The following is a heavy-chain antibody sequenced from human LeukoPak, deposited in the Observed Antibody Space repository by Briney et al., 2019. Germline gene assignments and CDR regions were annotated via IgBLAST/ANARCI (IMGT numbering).Heavy chain of an antibody. J-gene: IGHJ4*02. D-gene: IGHD3-3*02. CDR1: GDSISNYY. CDR3: GRTGTYLEWFFEY. V-gene: IGHV4-59*01. Sequence: SETLSLTCTLSGDSISNYYWSWLRRPPGKGLEWLGYISYGGITKYNPSLGSRVVMSIDRPTSHFSLQVRSVTAADSAIYYCGRTGTYLEWFFEYWGQGALVTVSS. CDR2: ISYGGIT.